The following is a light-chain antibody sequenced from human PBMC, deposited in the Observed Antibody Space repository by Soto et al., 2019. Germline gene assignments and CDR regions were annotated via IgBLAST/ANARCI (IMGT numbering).Light chain of an antibody. Sequence: TQSPVTLSLSPGERATLSCRASQSVRTFLAWYQQKPGQAPRLLIYGGSSRATGIPVRFSGSGSETDFTLTITRLEPEDFAVYYCQEYSNSRTYGQGTKVDIK. CDR2: GGS. CDR1: QSVRTF. V-gene: IGKV3-20*01. J-gene: IGKJ1*01. CDR3: QEYSNSRT.